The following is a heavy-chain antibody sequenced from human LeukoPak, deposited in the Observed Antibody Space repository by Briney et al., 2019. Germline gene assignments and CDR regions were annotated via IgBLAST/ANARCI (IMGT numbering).Heavy chain of an antibody. V-gene: IGHV4-39*01. CDR1: GGSISSSTYY. J-gene: IGHJ4*02. CDR3: ARQGVGATDC. Sequence: PSETLSLTCTVSGGSISSSTYYWAWIRQSPGKGLEWIGSITYSGSTYYNPSLESRVTISVDTSKNQFSLRLISVAAVDTAVYYCARQGVGATDCWGQGTLVTVSS. D-gene: IGHD1-26*01. CDR2: ITYSGST.